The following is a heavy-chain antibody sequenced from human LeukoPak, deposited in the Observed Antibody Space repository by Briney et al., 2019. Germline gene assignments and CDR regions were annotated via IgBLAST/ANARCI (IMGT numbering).Heavy chain of an antibody. J-gene: IGHJ4*02. CDR3: ARHELLSSTATVLTPLDY. V-gene: IGHV4-39*01. D-gene: IGHD2/OR15-2a*01. Sequence: SETLSLTCAVSGDSISSISYYWAWIRQPPGKGLEWIGSIYYSGSTYYNPSLKSRLTISVDTSKNQFSLKLSSVTAADTAVYYCARHELLSSTATVLTPLDYGGQGTLVTVSS. CDR2: IYYSGST. CDR1: GDSISSISYY.